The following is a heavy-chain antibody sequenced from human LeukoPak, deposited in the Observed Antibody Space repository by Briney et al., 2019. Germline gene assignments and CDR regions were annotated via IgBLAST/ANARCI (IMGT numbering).Heavy chain of an antibody. D-gene: IGHD3-3*01. CDR3: ATSTSFGVVIDYYYYMDV. Sequence: SETLSLTCTVSGGSISSYYWSWIRQPPGKGLEWIGYIYYSGSTNYNPSLKSRVTISVDTSKNQFSLKLSSVTAADTAVYYCATSTSFGVVIDYYYYMDVWGKGTTVTVSS. CDR1: GGSISSYY. CDR2: IYYSGST. V-gene: IGHV4-59*08. J-gene: IGHJ6*03.